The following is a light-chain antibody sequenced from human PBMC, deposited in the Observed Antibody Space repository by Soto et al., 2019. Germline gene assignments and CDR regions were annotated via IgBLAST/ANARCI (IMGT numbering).Light chain of an antibody. Sequence: EIVLTQSPGTLSLSPGERATLSCRASQSVNSNYLAWYQQKPGQAPRLLISGASSRATGIPDRFSGGGSGTDFTLTISRLEPEDFALYYCHQYGYSPRTFGQGTKLEIK. CDR1: QSVNSNY. J-gene: IGKJ2*01. V-gene: IGKV3-20*01. CDR3: HQYGYSPRT. CDR2: GAS.